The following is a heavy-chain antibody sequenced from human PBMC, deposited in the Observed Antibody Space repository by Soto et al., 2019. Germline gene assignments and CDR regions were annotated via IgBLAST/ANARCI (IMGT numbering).Heavy chain of an antibody. J-gene: IGHJ4*02. CDR2: IYYSGST. D-gene: IGHD3-10*01. V-gene: IGHV4-31*03. CDR1: GGSISSGGYY. Sequence: SLTCTVSGGSISSGGYYWSWIRQHPGKGLEWIGYIYYSGSTYYNPSLKSRVTISVDTSKNQFSLKLSSVTAADTAVYYCARGFGELFPYFDYWGQGALVTVSS. CDR3: ARGFGELFPYFDY.